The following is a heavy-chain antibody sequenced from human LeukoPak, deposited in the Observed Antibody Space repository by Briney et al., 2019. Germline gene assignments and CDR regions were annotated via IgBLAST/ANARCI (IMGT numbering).Heavy chain of an antibody. J-gene: IGHJ3*02. CDR3: ARVSYNRAFDI. Sequence: GGSLRLSCAASGFTFSSYWMSWVRQAPGKGLEWVANIKQDGSEKYYVDSVKGRFTISRDNAKISLYLQMNSLRAEDTAVYYCARVSYNRAFDIWGQGTMVTVSS. CDR1: GFTFSSYW. D-gene: IGHD5-24*01. V-gene: IGHV3-7*01. CDR2: IKQDGSEK.